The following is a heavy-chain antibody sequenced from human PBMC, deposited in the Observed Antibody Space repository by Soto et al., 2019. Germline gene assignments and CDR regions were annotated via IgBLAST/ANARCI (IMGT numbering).Heavy chain of an antibody. D-gene: IGHD2-2*01. J-gene: IGHJ4*02. CDR3: ARQYADFGYFDF. CDR1: GFTFRDFN. CDR2: ITSGSSYI. V-gene: IGHV3-21*06. Sequence: EVQLVESGGGLVKPGGSLRLSCTASGFTFRDFNMYWVRQAPGKGLEWVASITSGSSYIHYADSVMRRFAISRDNTKNSLYLPMDRLKGEDTAVYYCARQYADFGYFDFWGQGVLVTVS.